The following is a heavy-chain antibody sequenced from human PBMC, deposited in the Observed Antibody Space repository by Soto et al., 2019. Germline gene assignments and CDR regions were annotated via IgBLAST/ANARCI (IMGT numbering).Heavy chain of an antibody. CDR3: AGERGVWFGDLLPHGWFYP. J-gene: IGHJ5*02. CDR2: IYYTGTT. V-gene: IGHV4-59*01. CDR1: GGSISDYY. D-gene: IGHD3-10*01. Sequence: PSETLSLTCTVSGGSISDYYWSWIRQTPGKGLEWIGNIYYTGTTSYNPSLKSRVTISVDTSRNQFSLRLSSVTAADTAVYYCAGERGVWFGDLLPHGWFYPWGQGTLVTVPS.